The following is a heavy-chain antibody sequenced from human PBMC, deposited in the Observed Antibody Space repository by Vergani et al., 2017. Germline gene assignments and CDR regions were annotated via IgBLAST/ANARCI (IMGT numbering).Heavy chain of an antibody. Sequence: QVQLQQWGGGLLKPSETLSLTCVVHGGSFTSYHWTWIRQSPGEGLEWVGDIDHTGRPDYNTSIKSRLTMSVDKSRNQFSLTLNSVTATDTAIYFCARVNTETNSHLYYYYYMDVWVQGTAVAVS. CDR3: ARVNTETNSHLYYYYYMDV. V-gene: IGHV4-34*01. D-gene: IGHD4-11*01. CDR1: GGSFTSYH. CDR2: IDHTGRP. J-gene: IGHJ6*03.